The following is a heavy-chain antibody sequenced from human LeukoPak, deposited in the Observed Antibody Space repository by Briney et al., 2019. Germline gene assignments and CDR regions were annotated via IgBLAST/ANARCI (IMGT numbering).Heavy chain of an antibody. Sequence: GASVKVSCRASGYTFTDYYIHWVRQAPGQGLEWMGWINPNSVTNYAQKFQGRATMTRDTSISTAYMELSRLTSDDMAVYYCSRGEVDGPDFDYWGQGTLVTVSS. CDR2: INPNSVT. D-gene: IGHD1-26*01. CDR1: GYTFTDYY. V-gene: IGHV1-2*02. J-gene: IGHJ4*02. CDR3: SRGEVDGPDFDY.